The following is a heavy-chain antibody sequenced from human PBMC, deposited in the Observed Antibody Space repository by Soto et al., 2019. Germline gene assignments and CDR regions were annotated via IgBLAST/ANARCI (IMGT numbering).Heavy chain of an antibody. Sequence: PGGSLRLSCAASGVTFDDYAMHWVRQGPGKGLEWVSGISWNSGSIGYADSVKGRFTISRDNAKNSLYLQMNSLRAEDTALYYCAKDHLNFYDTSGPTYYYYYGMDVWGQGTTVTVSS. V-gene: IGHV3-9*01. J-gene: IGHJ6*02. CDR3: AKDHLNFYDTSGPTYYYYYGMDV. CDR2: ISWNSGSI. CDR1: GVTFDDYA. D-gene: IGHD3-22*01.